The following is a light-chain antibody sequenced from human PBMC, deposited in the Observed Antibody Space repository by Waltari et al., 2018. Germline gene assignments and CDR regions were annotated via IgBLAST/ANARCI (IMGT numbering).Light chain of an antibody. CDR2: HAS. V-gene: IGKV3D-20*01. J-gene: IGKJ1*01. CDR3: QHYVSLPAT. Sequence: IYHASSRSTGIPDRFSGSGFGTDFSLTISRLEPEDFAVYYCQHYVSLPATFGQGTKLEIK.